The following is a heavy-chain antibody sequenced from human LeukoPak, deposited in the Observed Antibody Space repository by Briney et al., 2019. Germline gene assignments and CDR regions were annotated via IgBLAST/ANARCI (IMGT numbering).Heavy chain of an antibody. J-gene: IGHJ4*02. CDR1: GGSISSSSYY. CDR2: IYYSGST. D-gene: IGHD3-10*01. CDR3: ATVAVIRGVTYFDY. V-gene: IGHV4-39*07. Sequence: SDTLSLTCTVSGGSISSSSYYWGWIRQPPGKGLEWIGSIYYSGSTHYNPSLESRVTISVDTSKNQFSLKLRSVTAADTAVYYCATVAVIRGVTYFDYWGQGTLVTVSS.